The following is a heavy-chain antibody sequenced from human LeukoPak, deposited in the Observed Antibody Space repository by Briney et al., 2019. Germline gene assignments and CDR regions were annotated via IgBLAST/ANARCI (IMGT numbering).Heavy chain of an antibody. Sequence: ASVKVSCKVSGYTLTALSMHWVRQAPGKGLEWMGGFDPEDGETIYAQKFQGRVTMTEDTSTDTAYMELSSLRSEDTAVYYCATGPDYYYYMDVWGKGTTVTVSS. V-gene: IGHV1-24*01. J-gene: IGHJ6*03. CDR2: FDPEDGET. CDR3: ATGPDYYYYMDV. CDR1: GYTLTALS.